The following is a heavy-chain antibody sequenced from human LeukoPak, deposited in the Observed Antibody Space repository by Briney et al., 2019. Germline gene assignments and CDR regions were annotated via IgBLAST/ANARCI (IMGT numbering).Heavy chain of an antibody. J-gene: IGHJ4*02. CDR2: ISYSGST. CDR1: GGSVNSGGYY. Sequence: SQTLSLTRTVSGGSVNSGGYYWSWIRQHPGKGLEWIGYISYSGSTYYNPSLKSRLTISLDTSKNQFSLRLSSVSAADAAVYFCAVGPHHYFDSWGQGTLVTVSS. V-gene: IGHV4-31*03. CDR3: AVGPHHYFDS.